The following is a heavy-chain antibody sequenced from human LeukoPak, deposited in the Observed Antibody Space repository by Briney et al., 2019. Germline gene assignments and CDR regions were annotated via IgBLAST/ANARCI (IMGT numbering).Heavy chain of an antibody. CDR3: ARSYIAVAGNDAFDI. Sequence: PGRSLRLSCAASGFTFSSYAMHWVRQAPGKGLEWVAVISYDGSNKYYADSVKGRFTISRDISKNTLYLQMNSLRAEDTAVYYCARSYIAVAGNDAFDIWGQGTMVTVSS. D-gene: IGHD6-19*01. J-gene: IGHJ3*02. CDR2: ISYDGSNK. CDR1: GFTFSSYA. V-gene: IGHV3-30-3*01.